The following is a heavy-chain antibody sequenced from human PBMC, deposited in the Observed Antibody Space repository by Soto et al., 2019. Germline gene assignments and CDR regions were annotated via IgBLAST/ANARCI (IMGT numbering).Heavy chain of an antibody. CDR3: TRGGTPYFDC. V-gene: IGHV3-30*03. D-gene: IGHD1-1*01. Sequence: VGSLRLSCGASGFAFSDDGMVWVRQPPGKGLEWVTTISSHGGNEHYADSVKGRFTVSRDNSKNTVYLQMDSLRDEDTAVYFCTRGGTPYFDCWGQGTQVTVSS. J-gene: IGHJ4*02. CDR1: GFAFSDDG. CDR2: ISSHGGNE.